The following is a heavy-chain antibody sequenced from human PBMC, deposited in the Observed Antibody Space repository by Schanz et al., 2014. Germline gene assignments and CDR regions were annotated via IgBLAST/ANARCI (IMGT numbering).Heavy chain of an antibody. Sequence: QVQLVQSGAEVKKPGASVKVSCKASGYTFTSYGISWVRQAPGQGLEWMGWISAYNGNTKYPQKLQGRVTMTTDTSTSTAYMELRSLRSDDTAVYYCARDAADFYVILTEEDYWGQGTLVTVSS. V-gene: IGHV1-18*01. CDR2: ISAYNGNT. D-gene: IGHD3-9*01. CDR3: ARDAADFYVILTEEDY. CDR1: GYTFTSYG. J-gene: IGHJ4*02.